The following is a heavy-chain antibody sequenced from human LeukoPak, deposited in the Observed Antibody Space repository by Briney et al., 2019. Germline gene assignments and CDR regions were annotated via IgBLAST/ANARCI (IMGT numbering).Heavy chain of an antibody. CDR3: ARGPSGWGSLDS. J-gene: IGHJ4*02. Sequence: PGGSLRLSCAASGFTFSSYWMHWVRQAPGKGLVWVSRINSDGSSTNYADSVKGRFTISRDNAKNTLYLQVKSLRAEDMAVYYCARGPSGWGSLDSWGQGTLVTVSS. V-gene: IGHV3-74*01. CDR1: GFTFSSYW. D-gene: IGHD7-27*01. CDR2: INSDGSST.